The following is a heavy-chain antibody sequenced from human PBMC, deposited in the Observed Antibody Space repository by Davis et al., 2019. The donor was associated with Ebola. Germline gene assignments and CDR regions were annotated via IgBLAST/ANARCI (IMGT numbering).Heavy chain of an antibody. Sequence: GESLKISCAASGFTFSSYWMSWVRQAPGKGLEWVANIKQDGSEKYYVDSVKGRFTISRDNAKNSLYLQMNSLRAEDTAVYYCARDEEGTYWAAGTYYYYGMDVWGQGTTVTVSS. J-gene: IGHJ6*02. V-gene: IGHV3-7*01. CDR2: IKQDGSEK. CDR1: GFTFSSYW. CDR3: ARDEEGTYWAAGTYYYYGMDV. D-gene: IGHD6-13*01.